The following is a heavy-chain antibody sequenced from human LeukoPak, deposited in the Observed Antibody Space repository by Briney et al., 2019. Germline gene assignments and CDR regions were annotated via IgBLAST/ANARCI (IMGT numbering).Heavy chain of an antibody. Sequence: PSETLSLTCTVSGASLTDYYWNWIRQVPGEGLEWIGSIFYSGSTNYYPSLKSRVTMSVDTSKNQFSLKLRSVTAADTAMYYCARTPPLGYFDSSGYYPFDHWGQGTLVTVSS. CDR3: ARTPPLGYFDSSGYYPFDH. CDR2: IFYSGST. V-gene: IGHV4-59*08. D-gene: IGHD3-22*01. CDR1: GASLTDYY. J-gene: IGHJ4*02.